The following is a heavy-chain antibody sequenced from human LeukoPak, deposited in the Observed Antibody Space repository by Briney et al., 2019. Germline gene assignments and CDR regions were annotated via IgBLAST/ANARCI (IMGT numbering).Heavy chain of an antibody. V-gene: IGHV3-11*01. CDR2: ISRGGSTI. J-gene: IGHJ4*02. CDR3: ARMSSSIFDY. Sequence: GGSLRLSCAASGFTFSDYYMNWIRQAPGKGLDWVSYISRGGSTIYYADSVKGRFTISRDNAKNSLYLQMNSLRAEDTAVYYCARMSSSIFDYWGQGTLVTVSS. CDR1: GFTFSDYY. D-gene: IGHD6-6*01.